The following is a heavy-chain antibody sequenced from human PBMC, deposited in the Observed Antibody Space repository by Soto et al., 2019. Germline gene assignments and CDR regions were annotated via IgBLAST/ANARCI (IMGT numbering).Heavy chain of an antibody. CDR3: ARDGRSDGFFQH. CDR2: IYYSGST. D-gene: IGHD2-15*01. Sequence: TLSLTCTVSGGSISSGGYYWSWIRQHPGKGLEWIGYIYYSGSTYYNPSLKSRITISVDTSKNQFSLKLSSVTAADTAVYYCARDGRSDGFFQHWGQGTLVTVSS. V-gene: IGHV4-31*03. CDR1: GGSISSGGYY. J-gene: IGHJ1*01.